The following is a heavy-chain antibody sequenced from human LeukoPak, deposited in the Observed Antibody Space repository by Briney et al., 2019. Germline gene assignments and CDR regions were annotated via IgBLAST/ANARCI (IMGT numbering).Heavy chain of an antibody. D-gene: IGHD3-3*01. CDR1: GGSFSGYY. J-gene: IGHJ5*02. V-gene: IGHV4-34*01. CDR2: INHSGST. CDR3: ARCVPHYDFWSGYYGYNWFDP. Sequence: PSETLSLTCAVYGGSFSGYYWSWIRQPPGKGLEWIGEINHSGSTNYNPSLKSRVTISVDTSKNQFSLKLSSVTAADTALYYCARCVPHYDFWSGYYGYNWFDPWGLGTLVTVSS.